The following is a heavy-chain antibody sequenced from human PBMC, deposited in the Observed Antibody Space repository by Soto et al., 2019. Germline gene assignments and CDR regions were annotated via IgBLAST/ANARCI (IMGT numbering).Heavy chain of an antibody. CDR2: INPNSGGT. CDR1: GYTFIGYY. Sequence: ASVKVSCKASGYTFIGYYMHWVRQAPGQGLEWMGWINPNSGGTNYAQKFQGWVTMTRDTSISTAYMELSRLRSDDTAVYYCARDRYSSSWYFYYGMDVWGQGTTVTVSS. J-gene: IGHJ6*02. CDR3: ARDRYSSSWYFYYGMDV. V-gene: IGHV1-2*04. D-gene: IGHD6-13*01.